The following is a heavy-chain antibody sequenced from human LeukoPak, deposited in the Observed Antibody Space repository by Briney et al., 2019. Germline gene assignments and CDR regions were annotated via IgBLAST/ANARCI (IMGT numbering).Heavy chain of an antibody. CDR1: GYTLTELS. V-gene: IGHV1-24*01. Sequence: AASVKVSCKVSGYTLTELSMHWVRQAPGKGLEWMGGFDPEDGETIYAQKFQGRVTMTEDTSTDTAYMELSSLGSEDTAVYYCATDRVAVAGTGRSLDYWGQGTLVTVSS. CDR3: ATDRVAVAGTGRSLDY. D-gene: IGHD6-19*01. J-gene: IGHJ4*02. CDR2: FDPEDGET.